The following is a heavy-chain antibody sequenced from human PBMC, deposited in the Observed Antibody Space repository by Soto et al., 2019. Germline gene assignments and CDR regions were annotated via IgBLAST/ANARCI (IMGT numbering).Heavy chain of an antibody. CDR1: GYTFTSYG. CDR3: ARDPPSGRRYYYYYGMDV. D-gene: IGHD3-10*01. J-gene: IGHJ6*02. Sequence: ASVKVSCKASGYTFTSYGISWVRQAPGQGLEWMGWISAYNGNTNYAQKLQGRVTMTTDTSTGTAYMELRSLRSDDTAVYYCARDPPSGRRYYYYYGMDVWGQGTTVTV. V-gene: IGHV1-18*01. CDR2: ISAYNGNT.